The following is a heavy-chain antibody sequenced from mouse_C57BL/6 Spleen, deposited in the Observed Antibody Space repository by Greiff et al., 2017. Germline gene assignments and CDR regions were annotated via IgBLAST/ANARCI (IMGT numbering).Heavy chain of an antibody. V-gene: IGHV1-7*01. CDR2: INPSSGYT. CDR3: ARRSDGSSVGFSY. Sequence: QVQLQQSGAELAKPGASVKLSCKASGYTFTSYWMHWVKQRPGQGLEWIGYINPSSGYTKYNQKFKDKATLTADKSSGTAYMKLSSLTYEDSAVYYCARRSDGSSVGFSYWGQGTLVTVSA. J-gene: IGHJ3*01. D-gene: IGHD1-1*01. CDR1: GYTFTSYW.